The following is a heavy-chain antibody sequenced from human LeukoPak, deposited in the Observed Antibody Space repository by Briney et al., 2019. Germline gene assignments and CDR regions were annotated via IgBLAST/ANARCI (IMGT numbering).Heavy chain of an antibody. CDR2: IIISSSTI. V-gene: IGHV3-48*01. CDR1: GFTFSSDS. Sequence: GGSLRLACAASGFTFSSDSIKCVRPAPGEGRGWFSYIIISSSTIYYAESVKGRFTISRDNAKNSLYLQMISLRAEGRAVYYCARHVRKRGLAVAGTPGWFDPWGQGTLVTVSS. CDR3: ARHVRKRGLAVAGTPGWFDP. D-gene: IGHD6-19*01. J-gene: IGHJ5*02.